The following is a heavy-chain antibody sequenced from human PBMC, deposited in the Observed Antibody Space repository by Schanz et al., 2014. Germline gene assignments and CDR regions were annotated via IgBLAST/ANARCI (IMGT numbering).Heavy chain of an antibody. Sequence: EVQLVESGGGLVQPGGSLRLSCAASGFTFSNYWIHWVRQAPGKGLVWVSRIDADGNSTSYADSVKGRFTISRDNAKNTLYLKWTSLRAEDTAVYYGARVHRRVTTRGGGSRYYFDYWGQGTLVTVSS. D-gene: IGHD4-17*01. CDR3: ARVHRRVTTRGGGSRYYFDY. CDR1: GFTFSNYW. V-gene: IGHV3-74*01. J-gene: IGHJ4*02. CDR2: IDADGNST.